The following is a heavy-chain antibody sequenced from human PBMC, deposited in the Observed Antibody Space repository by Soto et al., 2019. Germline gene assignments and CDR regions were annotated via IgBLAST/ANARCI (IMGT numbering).Heavy chain of an antibody. V-gene: IGHV3-33*01. Sequence: GGSLRLSCAASGFTFSSYGMHWVRQAPGKGLEWVAVIWYDGSNKYYADSVKGRFPISRDNSKNPLYLQMNSLRAEDTAVYYCARDLVSWELRRVYYYDVMDISGQGTTVTVSS. J-gene: IGHJ6*02. CDR2: IWYDGSNK. CDR3: ARDLVSWELRRVYYYDVMDI. D-gene: IGHD1-26*01. CDR1: GFTFSSYG.